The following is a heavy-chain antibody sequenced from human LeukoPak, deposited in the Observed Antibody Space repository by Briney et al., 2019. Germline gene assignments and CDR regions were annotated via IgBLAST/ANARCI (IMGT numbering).Heavy chain of an antibody. D-gene: IGHD1-26*01. J-gene: IGHJ4*02. CDR1: GGSISSSSYY. V-gene: IGHV4-39*01. CDR3: ARPSRYSGSYSYLDY. CDR2: IYYSGST. Sequence: PSETLSLTCTVSGGSISSSSYYWGWIRQPPGKGLEWIGSIYYSGSTYYNPSLKSRVTISVDTSKNQFSLKLSSVTAADTAVYYCARPSRYSGSYSYLDYWGQGTLVTVSS.